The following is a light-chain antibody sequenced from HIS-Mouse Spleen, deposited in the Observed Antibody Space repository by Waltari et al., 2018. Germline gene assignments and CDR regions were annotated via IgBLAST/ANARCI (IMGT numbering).Light chain of an antibody. J-gene: IGLJ3*02. CDR3: CSYAGSSTWV. V-gene: IGLV2-23*01. CDR2: EGS. CDR1: SSAVGRSKL. Sequence: QSALTQPASVSGSPGQSITISFTGPSSAVGRSKLVPWYQQHPGKAPKLMIFEGSKRPSGVSNRFSGSKSGNTASLTISGLQAEDEADYYCCSYAGSSTWVFGGGTKLTVL.